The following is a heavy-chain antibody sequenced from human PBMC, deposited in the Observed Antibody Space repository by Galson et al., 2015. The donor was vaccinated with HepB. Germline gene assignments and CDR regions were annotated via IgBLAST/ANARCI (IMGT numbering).Heavy chain of an antibody. CDR2: ISSSSYI. V-gene: IGHV3-21*01. CDR3: ASEGVRKPPDAFDI. J-gene: IGHJ3*02. Sequence: SLRLSCAASGFTFSSYSMNWVRQAPGKGLEWVSSISSSSYIYYADSVKGRFTISRDNAKNSLYLQMNSLRAEDTAVYYCASEGVRKPPDAFDIWGQGTMVTVSS. D-gene: IGHD2-2*01. CDR1: GFTFSSYS.